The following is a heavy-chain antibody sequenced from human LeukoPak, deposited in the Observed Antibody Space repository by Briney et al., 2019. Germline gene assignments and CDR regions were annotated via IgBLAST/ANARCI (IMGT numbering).Heavy chain of an antibody. Sequence: GGSLRLSCAASGFTFSTYAMTWVRQAPGRGLEWVTVIGPNGDDIRYADSVKGRFTISRDNSKNTLYLQVYSLRAEDTAVYYCAKYCGGDCFRNFDSWGQGTLVTVSS. CDR3: AKYCGGDCFRNFDS. CDR2: IGPNGDDI. V-gene: IGHV3-23*01. J-gene: IGHJ4*02. CDR1: GFTFSTYA. D-gene: IGHD2-21*02.